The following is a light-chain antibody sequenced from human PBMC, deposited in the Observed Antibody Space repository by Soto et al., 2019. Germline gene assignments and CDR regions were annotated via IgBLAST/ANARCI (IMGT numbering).Light chain of an antibody. CDR1: NIGSKS. V-gene: IGLV3-21*02. Sequence: SYELTQQPSVSVAPGQTATITCGGSNIGSKSVHWYQQRPGQAPVLVVYDDRDRPSGIPDRFSGSNSGNTATLTISRVEVGDEADYHCQEWDSTLDQWIFGGGTKLTVL. CDR3: QEWDSTLDQWI. CDR2: DDR. J-gene: IGLJ2*01.